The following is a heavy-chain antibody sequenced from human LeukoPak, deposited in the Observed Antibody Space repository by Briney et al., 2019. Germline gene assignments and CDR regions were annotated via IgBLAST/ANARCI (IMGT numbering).Heavy chain of an antibody. D-gene: IGHD3-10*01. CDR2: IYYSGST. Sequence: SETLSLTCTVSGGSISSYYWSWIRQPPGKGLEWIGYIYYSGSTNYNPSLKSRVTISVDTSKNQFSLKLSSVTAADTAVYYCARAFPGRDSGVWGQGTLVTVSS. CDR1: GGSISSYY. CDR3: ARAFPGRDSGV. J-gene: IGHJ4*02. V-gene: IGHV4-59*01.